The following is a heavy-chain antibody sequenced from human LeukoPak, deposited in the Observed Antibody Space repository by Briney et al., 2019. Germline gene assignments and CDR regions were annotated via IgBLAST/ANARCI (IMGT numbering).Heavy chain of an antibody. Sequence: ASVKVSCKASGYTFTSYGISWVRQAPGQGLEWMGRIIPILGIANYAQKFQGRVTITADKSTSTAYMELSSLRSEDTAVYYCAREKDGDYDFDYWGQGTLVTVSS. CDR2: IIPILGIA. D-gene: IGHD4-17*01. CDR3: AREKDGDYDFDY. V-gene: IGHV1-69*04. J-gene: IGHJ4*02. CDR1: GYTFTSYG.